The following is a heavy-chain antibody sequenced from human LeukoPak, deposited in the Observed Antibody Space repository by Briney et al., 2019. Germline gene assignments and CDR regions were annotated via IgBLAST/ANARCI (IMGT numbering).Heavy chain of an antibody. D-gene: IGHD2-2*01. CDR3: ARDSGSSTHDP. CDR2: IFYSGST. CDR1: GGSVRSDY. V-gene: IGHV4-59*02. J-gene: IGHJ5*02. Sequence: SETLSLTCTVSGGSVRSDYWSWIRQPPGKGLEWIGYIFYSGSTNYNPSLQSRVTISVDTSKNQFSLKLSSVTAADTAVYYCARDSGSSTHDPWGQGTLVTVSS.